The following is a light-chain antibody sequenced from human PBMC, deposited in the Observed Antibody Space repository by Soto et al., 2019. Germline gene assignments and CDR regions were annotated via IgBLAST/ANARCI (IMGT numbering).Light chain of an antibody. Sequence: EIVLTQSLDTLSLSPGERATLSCRASQRVSSDSLAWYQQQPGQAPRLLIYSTSNRATGIPDRFSGSGSGTDFTLTIRRLEPEDFAVYYCQKYASSTITFGQGTRLEIK. CDR3: QKYASSTIT. V-gene: IGKV3-20*01. CDR1: QRVSSDS. J-gene: IGKJ5*01. CDR2: STS.